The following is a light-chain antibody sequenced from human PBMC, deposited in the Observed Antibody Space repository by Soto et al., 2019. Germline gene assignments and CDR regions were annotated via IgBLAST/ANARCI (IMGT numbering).Light chain of an antibody. V-gene: IGKV3-15*01. CDR2: GAS. CDR1: ESVSRN. J-gene: IGKJ1*01. CDR3: HQYNNWPPWT. Sequence: EIVMTQSPATLSVSPGERATLSCRASESVSRNLAWYQQKPGQAPRLLIYGASIRDTDIPVRFSGSGSGTDFTLTISSLQSEDFAVYYCHQYNNWPPWTFGQGTKVEVK.